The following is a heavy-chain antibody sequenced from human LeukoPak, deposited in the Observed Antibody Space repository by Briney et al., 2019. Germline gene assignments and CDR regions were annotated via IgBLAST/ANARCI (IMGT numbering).Heavy chain of an antibody. J-gene: IGHJ4*02. CDR3: ARDSYYYDSSGYNDY. V-gene: IGHV1-2*02. CDR1: GYTFTGYY. D-gene: IGHD3-22*01. Sequence: ASVKVSCKASGYTFTGYYMHWVRQAPGQGLEWMGWINPNSGSTNYAQKFQGRVTMTRDTSISTAYMELSRLRSDDTAVYYCARDSYYYDSSGYNDYWGQGTLVTVSS. CDR2: INPNSGST.